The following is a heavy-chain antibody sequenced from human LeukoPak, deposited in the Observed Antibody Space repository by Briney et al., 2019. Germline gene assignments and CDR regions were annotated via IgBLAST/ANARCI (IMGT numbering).Heavy chain of an antibody. V-gene: IGHV1-8*01. D-gene: IGHD3-10*01. CDR2: MNPNNGQT. J-gene: IGHJ4*02. CDR3: ARGLYPSGNYPPDY. Sequence: GASVKVSCKASGYTFTSYDINWVRQATGQGLEWMAWMNPNNGQTDVAQKFQGRVTMTRDTSISTAYKELSSLRSDDTAVYYCARGLYPSGNYPPDYWGQGTLVTVSS. CDR1: GYTFTSYD.